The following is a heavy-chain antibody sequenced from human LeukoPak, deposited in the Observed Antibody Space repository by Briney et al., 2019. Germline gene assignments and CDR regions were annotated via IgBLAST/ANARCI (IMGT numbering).Heavy chain of an antibody. CDR3: ARGPNSSSWSNWFDP. D-gene: IGHD6-13*01. Sequence: SETLSLTCTVSGGSISGYYWSWIRQPAGKGLEWIGRIYTSGSTNYNPSLKSRVTMSVDTSKNQFSLKLSSVTAADTAVYYCARGPNSSSWSNWFDPWGQGTLVTVSS. J-gene: IGHJ5*02. CDR1: GGSISGYY. CDR2: IYTSGST. V-gene: IGHV4-4*07.